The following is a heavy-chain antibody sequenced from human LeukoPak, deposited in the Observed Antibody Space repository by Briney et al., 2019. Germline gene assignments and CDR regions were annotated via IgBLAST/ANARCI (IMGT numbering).Heavy chain of an antibody. CDR2: VSPNIGAT. Sequence: GASVKVSCKASGYTFTSYDINWVRQAPGQGLEWMGWVSPNIGATNYAQRFQGRVTMTWDTSISTAYLEVSRLTSDDTALYYCARNYGGTSKFFDYWGQGTLVTASS. CDR3: ARNYGGTSKFFDY. V-gene: IGHV1-2*02. D-gene: IGHD4-23*01. CDR1: GYTFTSYD. J-gene: IGHJ4*02.